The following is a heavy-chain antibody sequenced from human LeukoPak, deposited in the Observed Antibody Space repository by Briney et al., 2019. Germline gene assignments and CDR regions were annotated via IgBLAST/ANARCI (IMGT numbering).Heavy chain of an antibody. Sequence: GGSLRLSCTASGFTFRSFAVSWVRQAPGKGLEWVSVISGSGDSTYYADSVKGRFTISRDNSKNTLYLQMNSLRAEDTAIYYCTKGVVLTIFGMAWHAFDIWGQGTMVTVS. CDR2: ISGSGDST. V-gene: IGHV3-23*01. D-gene: IGHD3-3*01. CDR3: TKGVVLTIFGMAWHAFDI. CDR1: GFTFRSFA. J-gene: IGHJ3*02.